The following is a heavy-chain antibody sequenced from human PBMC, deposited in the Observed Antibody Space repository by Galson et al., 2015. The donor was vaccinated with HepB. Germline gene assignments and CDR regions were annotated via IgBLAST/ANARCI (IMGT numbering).Heavy chain of an antibody. CDR3: TTGFPYYYYGMDV. CDR1: GFTFSNAW. CDR2: IKSKTDGGTT. Sequence: SLRLSCAASGFTFSNAWMSWVRQAPGKGLEWVGRIKSKTDGGTTDYAAPVKGRFTISRDDSKNTLYLQMNSLKTEDTAVYYCTTGFPYYYYGMDVWGQGTTVTVSS. V-gene: IGHV3-15*01. J-gene: IGHJ6*02.